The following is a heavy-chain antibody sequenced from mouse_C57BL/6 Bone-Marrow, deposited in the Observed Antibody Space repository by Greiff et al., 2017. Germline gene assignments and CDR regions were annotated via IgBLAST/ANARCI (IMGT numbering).Heavy chain of an antibody. D-gene: IGHD1-1*01. J-gene: IGHJ4*01. CDR2: IDPSDSYT. V-gene: IGHV1-69*01. CDR3: AREAYYVAMDY. Sequence: QVQLQQSGAELVMPGASVKLSCKASGYTFTSYWMHWVKQRPGQGLEWIGEIDPSDSYTNYNQKFKGKSTLTVDKSSSTAYMQLSSLTSEDSAVYYCAREAYYVAMDYWGQGTSVTVSS. CDR1: GYTFTSYW.